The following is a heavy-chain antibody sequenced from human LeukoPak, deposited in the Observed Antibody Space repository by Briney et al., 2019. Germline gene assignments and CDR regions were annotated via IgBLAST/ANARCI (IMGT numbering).Heavy chain of an antibody. CDR3: ARVDGDYGDNWFDP. V-gene: IGHV4-59*01. Sequence: SETLSLTCTVSGGSISSYYWSWIRQPPGKGLEWIGYIYYSGSTNYNPSLKSRVTISVDTSKNQFSLKLGSVTAADTAVYYCARVDGDYGDNWFDPWGQGTLVTVSS. D-gene: IGHD4-17*01. CDR1: GGSISSYY. J-gene: IGHJ5*02. CDR2: IYYSGST.